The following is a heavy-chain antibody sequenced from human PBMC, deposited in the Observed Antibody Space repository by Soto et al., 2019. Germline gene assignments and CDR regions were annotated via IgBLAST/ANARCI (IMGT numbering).Heavy chain of an antibody. V-gene: IGHV3-23*01. D-gene: IGHD5-12*01. J-gene: IGHJ6*03. Sequence: GGVLRLSCAASGFTFSSYAMSWVRPAPGKGLEWVSAISGSGGSTYYADSVKGRFTISRDNSKNTLYLQMNSLRAEDTAVYYCAKDIVATIDYYYYMDVWGKGTTVTVSS. CDR1: GFTFSSYA. CDR2: ISGSGGST. CDR3: AKDIVATIDYYYYMDV.